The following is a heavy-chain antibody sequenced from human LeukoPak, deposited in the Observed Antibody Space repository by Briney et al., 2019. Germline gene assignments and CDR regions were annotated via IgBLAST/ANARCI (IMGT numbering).Heavy chain of an antibody. D-gene: IGHD2-2*01. CDR2: ISAYNGNT. CDR1: GYTFTSYG. J-gene: IGHJ4*02. Sequence: ASVKVSCKASGYTFTSYGISWVRQAPGQGLEWMGWISAYNGNTNYAQKLQGRVTMTTDTSTSTAYMELRSLRSDDTVVYYCARWGIGYCSSTSCPAKPEDYWGQGTLVTVSS. V-gene: IGHV1-18*01. CDR3: ARWGIGYCSSTSCPAKPEDY.